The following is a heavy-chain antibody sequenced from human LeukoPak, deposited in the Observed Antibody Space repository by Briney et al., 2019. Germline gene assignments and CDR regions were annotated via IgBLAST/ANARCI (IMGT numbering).Heavy chain of an antibody. CDR1: GGSFSGYY. Sequence: PSETLSLTCAVYGGSFSGYYWSWIRQPPGKGLEWIGEINHSGSTNYNPSLKSRVTISVDTSKNQFSLKLSSVTAADTAVYYCARATVTSYYFDYWGQGTLVTVSS. J-gene: IGHJ4*02. D-gene: IGHD4-17*01. CDR3: ARATVTSYYFDY. CDR2: INHSGST. V-gene: IGHV4-34*01.